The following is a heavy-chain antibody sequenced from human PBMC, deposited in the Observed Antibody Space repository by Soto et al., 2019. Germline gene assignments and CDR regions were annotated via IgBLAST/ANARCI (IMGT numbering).Heavy chain of an antibody. J-gene: IGHJ4*02. CDR1: GFIFSIYG. V-gene: IGHV3-30*18. CDR2: ISYDGSNK. CDR3: AKIFVAVAGPYFDY. Sequence: GGSLRLSCEVSGFIFSIYGMHWVRQAPGKGLEWVAVISYDGSNKYYADSVKGRFTISRDNSKNTLYLQMNSLRAEDTAVYYCAKIFVAVAGPYFDYWGQGTLVTVSS. D-gene: IGHD6-19*01.